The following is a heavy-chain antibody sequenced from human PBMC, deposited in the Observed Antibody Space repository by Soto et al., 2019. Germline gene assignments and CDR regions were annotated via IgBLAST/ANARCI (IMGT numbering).Heavy chain of an antibody. J-gene: IGHJ3*01. CDR3: ARRKGAVAYDS. Sequence: EVQLVESGGGLVQLGDSLRLSCAASGFSFSTYWMSWVRQAPGKGLEWVANINEDGDGKYYVDSVKGRFTISRDNAKNSRFLQLDYPRVEETAVYYCARRKGAVAYDSWGQGTVVIVSS. CDR1: GFSFSTYW. V-gene: IGHV3-7*01. D-gene: IGHD3-16*01. CDR2: INEDGDGK.